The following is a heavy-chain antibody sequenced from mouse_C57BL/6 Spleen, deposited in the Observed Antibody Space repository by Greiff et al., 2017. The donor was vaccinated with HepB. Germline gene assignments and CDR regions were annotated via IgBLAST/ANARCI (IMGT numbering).Heavy chain of an antibody. J-gene: IGHJ2*01. CDR3: ARTGRDY. V-gene: IGHV1-82*01. CDR2: IYPGDGDT. D-gene: IGHD3-3*01. Sequence: QVQLQQSGPELVKPGASVKISCKASGYAFSSSWMNWVKQRPGKGLEWIGRIYPGDGDTNYNRKFKGKATLTADKSSSTAYMQLSSLTSEDSAVYFCARTGRDYWGQGTTLTVSS. CDR1: GYAFSSSW.